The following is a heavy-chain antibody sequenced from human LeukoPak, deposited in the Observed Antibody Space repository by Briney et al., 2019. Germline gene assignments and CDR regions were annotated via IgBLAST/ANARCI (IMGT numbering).Heavy chain of an antibody. V-gene: IGHV3-33*01. CDR1: GFIFSCCG. CDR2: IWADGSNK. Sequence: QAGGSLRLSCAASGFIFSCCGLHWVRQAPGKGLEWVAVIWADGSNKYYADSVKGRFTISRDNSKNTLYLQMNSLRAEDTAVYYRAREATLLRKQWLAYWGQGSLVTVSS. J-gene: IGHJ4*02. D-gene: IGHD6-19*01. CDR3: AREATLLRKQWLAY.